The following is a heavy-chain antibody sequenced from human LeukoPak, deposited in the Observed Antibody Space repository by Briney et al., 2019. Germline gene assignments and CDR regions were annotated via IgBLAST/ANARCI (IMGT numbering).Heavy chain of an antibody. CDR2: ISSSSSTI. CDR3: ASRGYYDSSGYYSTD. Sequence: GGSLRLSCAASGFTFSSYSMNWVRQAPGKGLEWVSYISSSSSTIYYADSVKGRFTISRDNAKNSLYLQMNSLRAEDTAVYYCASRGYYDSSGYYSTDWGQGTLVTVS. CDR1: GFTFSSYS. V-gene: IGHV3-48*01. D-gene: IGHD3-22*01. J-gene: IGHJ4*02.